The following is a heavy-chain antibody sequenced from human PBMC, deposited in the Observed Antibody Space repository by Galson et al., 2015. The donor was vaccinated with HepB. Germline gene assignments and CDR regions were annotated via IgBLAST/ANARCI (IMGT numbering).Heavy chain of an antibody. CDR1: GFTFSNYG. CDR2: ISYDGSNK. D-gene: IGHD6-19*01. CDR3: AKDPYLYSALAGTMAGFDC. V-gene: IGHV3-30*18. J-gene: IGHJ4*02. Sequence: SLRLSCAASGFTFSNYGMHWVRQAPGKGLEWVAVISYDGSNKYYADSVKGRFTISRDNSKNTLCLQMNSLRAEDTALYYCAKDPYLYSALAGTMAGFDCWAQGTLVTVSS.